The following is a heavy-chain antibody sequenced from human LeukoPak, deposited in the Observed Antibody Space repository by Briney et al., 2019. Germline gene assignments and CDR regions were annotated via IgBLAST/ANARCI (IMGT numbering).Heavy chain of an antibody. CDR3: AGSLRGGGWYMY. V-gene: IGHV3-21*01. CDR1: GFTFSTYS. Sequence: GGPLRLSCAASGFTFSTYSMNWVRQAPGKGLEWVSSISSSSSSIYYSDSVKGRFTVSRDNAKSSLFLQMNSLRDEDTAVYYCAGSLRGGGWYMYWGQGTLVTVSS. CDR2: ISSSSSSI. J-gene: IGHJ4*02. D-gene: IGHD6-19*01.